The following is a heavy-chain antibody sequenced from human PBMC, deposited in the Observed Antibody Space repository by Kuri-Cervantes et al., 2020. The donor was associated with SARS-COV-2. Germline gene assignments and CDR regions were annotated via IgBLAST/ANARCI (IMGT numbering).Heavy chain of an antibody. J-gene: IGHJ6*03. CDR1: GFTFSSYA. D-gene: IGHD1-26*01. CDR3: ATTMHELWEYYMDV. V-gene: IGHV3-30-3*01. Sequence: CAASGFTFSSYAMHWVRQAPGKGLEWVAVISYDGSNKYYADSVKGRFTISRDNSKNTLYLQMNSLRAEDTAVYYCATTMHELWEYYMDVWGKGTTVTVSS. CDR2: ISYDGSNK.